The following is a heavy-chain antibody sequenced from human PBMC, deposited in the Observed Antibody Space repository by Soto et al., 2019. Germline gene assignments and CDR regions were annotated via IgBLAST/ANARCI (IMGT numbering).Heavy chain of an antibody. CDR3: ARDVSSTSCYLCGMDV. D-gene: IGHD2-2*01. CDR1: EFTFSSYE. J-gene: IGHJ6*02. Sequence: EVQLVESGGGLVQPGGSLRLSCVASEFTFSSYEMNWVRQAPGKGLEWVSYISSSGTTIYYTDSVKGRFTISRDNAKNSLYLQMNSLRAEDTAVYYCARDVSSTSCYLCGMDVWGQGTTVTVSS. V-gene: IGHV3-48*03. CDR2: ISSSGTTI.